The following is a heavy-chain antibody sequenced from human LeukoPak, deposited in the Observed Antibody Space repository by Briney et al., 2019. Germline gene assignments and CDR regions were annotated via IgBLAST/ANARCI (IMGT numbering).Heavy chain of an antibody. V-gene: IGHV4-59*01. J-gene: IGHJ4*02. CDR3: ARESRVVPHYFDS. Sequence: SETLSLTCTVSGGSISSYYWTWTRQPPGKGLEWIGYIYYSGSTNYNPSLKSRVTISVDTSKNQLSLKLSSVAAADTAVYHCARESRVVPHYFDSWGQGTLVTVPS. CDR1: GGSISSYY. D-gene: IGHD3-3*01. CDR2: IYYSGST.